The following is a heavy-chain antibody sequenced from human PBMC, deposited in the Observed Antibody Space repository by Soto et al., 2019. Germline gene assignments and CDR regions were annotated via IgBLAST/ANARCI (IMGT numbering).Heavy chain of an antibody. CDR3: ARVAVAARPRWYNWFDP. CDR2: MNPNSGET. D-gene: IGHD2-15*01. Sequence: QEQLVQSGAEVKKPGASVKVSCKTSGYTFTDYDINWVRQATGQGLEWIGWMNPNSGETGYAQKFQGSVSLTSSTSLHTTYLELSILRPEDTPVYYCARVAVAARPRWYNWFDPWDQGTLVTVSS. CDR1: GYTFTDYD. V-gene: IGHV1-8*01. J-gene: IGHJ5*02.